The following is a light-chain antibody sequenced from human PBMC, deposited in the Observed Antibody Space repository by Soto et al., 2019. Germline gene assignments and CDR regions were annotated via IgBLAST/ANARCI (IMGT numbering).Light chain of an antibody. V-gene: IGKV1-12*01. CDR3: QQANSFPHT. CDR1: QGIGSW. J-gene: IGKJ4*01. Sequence: DIQMTQSPSSVSASVGDRVTITCRASQGIGSWLAWYQQKQGKAPNLLIYDASKLHSGVPSRFSGSGSGTDFSLTISSLQPEDFATYYCQQANSFPHTFGGGTKVEI. CDR2: DAS.